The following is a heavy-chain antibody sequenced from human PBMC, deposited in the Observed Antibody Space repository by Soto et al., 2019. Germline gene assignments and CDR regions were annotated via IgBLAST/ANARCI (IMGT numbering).Heavy chain of an antibody. CDR2: IWYDGSNK. D-gene: IGHD5-18*01. J-gene: IGHJ3*02. Sequence: QVQLVESGGGVVQPGRSLRLSCAASGFTFSSYGMHWVRQAPGKGLEWVAVIWYDGSNKYYADSVKGRFTISRDNSKNTLCLQMNSLRAEDTAVYYCAREGRDTAMGHDAFDIWGQGTMVTVSS. V-gene: IGHV3-33*01. CDR1: GFTFSSYG. CDR3: AREGRDTAMGHDAFDI.